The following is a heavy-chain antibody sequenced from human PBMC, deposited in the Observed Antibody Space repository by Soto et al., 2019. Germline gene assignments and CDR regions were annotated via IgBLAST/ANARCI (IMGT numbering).Heavy chain of an antibody. CDR3: ARAVGSLGRYFDS. D-gene: IGHD3-3*01. Sequence: SETMSLTCAVSGASISSDGLSWSWIRQPPGKGLEWIGYIYHTGNTYYNPSLESRVSISIDRSRNHFSLSLSSVTAADTAMFFCARAVGSLGRYFDSWGLGTLVTVSS. V-gene: IGHV4-30-2*01. J-gene: IGHJ4*02. CDR1: GASISSDGLS. CDR2: IYHTGNT.